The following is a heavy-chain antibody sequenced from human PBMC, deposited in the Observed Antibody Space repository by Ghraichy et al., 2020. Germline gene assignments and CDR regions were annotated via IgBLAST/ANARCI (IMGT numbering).Heavy chain of an antibody. V-gene: IGHV3-9*01. D-gene: IGHD6-6*01. Sequence: SLNISCAASGFTFDDYAMHWVRQAPGKGLEWVSGISWNSGSIGYANSVKGQFTISRDNAKNSLYLQMNSLRAEDTALYYCAKDMGLYSSSLGFYFDYWGQGTLVTVSS. CDR1: GFTFDDYA. J-gene: IGHJ4*02. CDR2: ISWNSGSI. CDR3: AKDMGLYSSSLGFYFDY.